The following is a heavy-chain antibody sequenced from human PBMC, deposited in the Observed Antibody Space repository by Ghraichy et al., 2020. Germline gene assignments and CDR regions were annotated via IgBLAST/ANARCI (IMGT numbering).Heavy chain of an antibody. CDR1: GFTFSSYA. J-gene: IGHJ4*02. V-gene: IGHV3-64*01. D-gene: IGHD1-26*01. CDR3: ARDSVGRGWDYFDH. CDR2: IYGNGAGT. Sequence: GGSLRLSCVASGFTFSSYAMHWVRQAPGKGLEHVSCIYGNGAGTYYANSVKGRFTISRDNSKNTLYLEMGSLRAEDMAVYFCARDSVGRGWDYFDHWGQGTLVTVSS.